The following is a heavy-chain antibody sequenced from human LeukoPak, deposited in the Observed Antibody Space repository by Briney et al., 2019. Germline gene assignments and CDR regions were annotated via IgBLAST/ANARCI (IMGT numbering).Heavy chain of an antibody. CDR3: ARGENNYYDSSGYYL. V-gene: IGHV1-18*01. Sequence: ASVKVSCKASGYTFTSYGISWVRQAPGQGLEWMGWISAYNGNTNYAQKLQGRVTMTIDTSTRTAYMELRSLRSDDTAVYYCARGENNYYDSSGYYLWGQGTLVTISS. CDR2: ISAYNGNT. J-gene: IGHJ4*02. CDR1: GYTFTSYG. D-gene: IGHD3-22*01.